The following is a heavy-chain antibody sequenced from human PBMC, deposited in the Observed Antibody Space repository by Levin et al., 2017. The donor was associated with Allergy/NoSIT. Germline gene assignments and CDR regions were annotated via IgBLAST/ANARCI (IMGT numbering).Heavy chain of an antibody. Sequence: GSLRLSCAVYGGSFSGYYWSWIRQPPGKGLEWIGEINHSGSTNYNPSLKSRVTISVDTSKNQFSLKLSSVTAADTAVYYCARRRYCSGGSCYSGYDYWGQGTLVTVSS. V-gene: IGHV4-34*01. D-gene: IGHD2-15*01. CDR1: GGSFSGYY. CDR3: ARRRYCSGGSCYSGYDY. CDR2: INHSGST. J-gene: IGHJ4*02.